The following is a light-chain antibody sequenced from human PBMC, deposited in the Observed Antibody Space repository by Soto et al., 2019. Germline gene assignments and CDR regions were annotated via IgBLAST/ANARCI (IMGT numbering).Light chain of an antibody. Sequence: DVVMTQSPDSLAVSLGERATINCKSSQSVLYSSNNKNYLAWYQQKPGQTPQLLIYWAYTRESGVPDRFSGSGAGTDVTLTISTLQAEDVAVYYCQQYLHTPRTFGQGTKVEIK. CDR3: QQYLHTPRT. J-gene: IGKJ1*01. CDR1: QSVLYSSNNKNY. CDR2: WAY. V-gene: IGKV4-1*01.